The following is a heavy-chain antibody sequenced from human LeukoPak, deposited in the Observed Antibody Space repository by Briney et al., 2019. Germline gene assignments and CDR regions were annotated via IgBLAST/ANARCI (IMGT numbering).Heavy chain of an antibody. CDR1: GYTFTGYY. CDR2: LSPNSGRA. V-gene: IGHV1-8*03. CDR3: ARARYSRILYWGPYFDY. D-gene: IGHD2/OR15-2a*01. Sequence: ASVKVSCKASGYTFTGYYMHWVRQAPGQGLEWMGWLSPNSGRAGSAQKFQDRLTFSRDTSIRTVYMEVSSLRVEDTAVYYCARARYSRILYWGPYFDYWGQGVLVTVSS. J-gene: IGHJ4*02.